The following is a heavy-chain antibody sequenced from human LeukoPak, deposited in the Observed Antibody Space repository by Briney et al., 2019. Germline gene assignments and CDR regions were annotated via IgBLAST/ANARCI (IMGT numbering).Heavy chain of an antibody. V-gene: IGHV1-2*02. D-gene: IGHD3-10*01. CDR1: GYTFSDHH. Sequence: AAPVKVSCKASGYTFSDHHILWVRQAPGQGLEWMGWIHPNGHDTKYAQKFQGRMTMTTDTSISTAYMELNRVTSDDTAVYYCSGHYGPGPVWGQGTLITASS. CDR2: IHPNGHDT. CDR3: SGHYGPGPV. J-gene: IGHJ4*02.